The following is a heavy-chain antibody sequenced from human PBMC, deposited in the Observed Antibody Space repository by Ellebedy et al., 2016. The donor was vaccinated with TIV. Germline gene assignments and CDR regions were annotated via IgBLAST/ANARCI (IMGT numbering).Heavy chain of an antibody. J-gene: IGHJ6*02. CDR2: IDPSDSYT. CDR3: ARLDDRSYYYYGMDV. Sequence: GESLKISXRGSGYSFTSYWISWVRQMPGKGLEWMGRIDPSDSYTNYSPSFQGHVTISADKSISTAYLQWSSLKASDTAMYYCARLDDRSYYYYGMDVWGQGTTVTVSS. V-gene: IGHV5-10-1*01. CDR1: GYSFTSYW. D-gene: IGHD1-1*01.